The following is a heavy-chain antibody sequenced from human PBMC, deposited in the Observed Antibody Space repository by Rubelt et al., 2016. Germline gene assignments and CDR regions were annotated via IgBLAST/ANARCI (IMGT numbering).Heavy chain of an antibody. CDR1: A. V-gene: IGHV3-30*04. J-gene: IGHJ6*02. CDR2: ISYAGSNK. CDR3: ARSMWGVPSYYGMDV. Sequence: AMHWVRQAPGKGLEWVAVISYAGSNKYYADSVKGRFTISRDNSKNTLYLQLNSLRAEDTAVYYCARSMWGVPSYYGMDVWGQGTTVTVSS. D-gene: IGHD2-2*01.